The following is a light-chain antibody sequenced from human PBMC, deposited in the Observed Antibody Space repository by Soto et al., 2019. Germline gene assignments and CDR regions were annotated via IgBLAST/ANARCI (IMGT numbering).Light chain of an antibody. Sequence: EIVKTQSPVSLSESAGERSTLSCRASQSVSANLAWYQQKPGQAPRLLIYGASTRATGIPARFSGSGSGTEFTLTISRLQPEDFAVYYCQQYGSSPITFGQGTRLEI. CDR2: GAS. CDR3: QQYGSSPIT. V-gene: IGKV3-15*01. CDR1: QSVSAN. J-gene: IGKJ5*01.